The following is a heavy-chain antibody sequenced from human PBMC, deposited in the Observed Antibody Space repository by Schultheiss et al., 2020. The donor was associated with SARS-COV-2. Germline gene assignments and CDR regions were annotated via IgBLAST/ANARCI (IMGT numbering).Heavy chain of an antibody. J-gene: IGHJ4*02. CDR2: IYYSGST. D-gene: IGHD2/OR15-2a*01. V-gene: IGHV4-30-4*01. CDR1: GGSISSSSYY. CDR3: ARIGRAGRGLIANSFYRGEYIHY. Sequence: SETLSLTCTVSGGSISSSSYYWSWIRQPPGKGLEWIGYIYYSGSTYYNPSLKSRVTISVDTSKNQFSLNLTSVTAADTAVYYCARIGRAGRGLIANSFYRGEYIHYWGQGTLVTVSS.